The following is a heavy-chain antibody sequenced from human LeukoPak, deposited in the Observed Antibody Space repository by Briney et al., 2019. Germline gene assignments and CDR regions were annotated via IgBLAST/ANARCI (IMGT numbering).Heavy chain of an antibody. D-gene: IGHD3-9*01. CDR1: GFTFSSYE. J-gene: IGHJ4*02. CDR2: INSAGSTI. V-gene: IGHV3-48*03. Sequence: PGGSLRLSCAASGFTFSSYEMNWARQAPRKGLEWVSYINSAGSTIYYADSVKGRFTISRDNARNSLYLQMNSLRAEDTAVYYCARGQYYDILTGYYGPPFDYWGQGTLITVSS. CDR3: ARGQYYDILTGYYGPPFDY.